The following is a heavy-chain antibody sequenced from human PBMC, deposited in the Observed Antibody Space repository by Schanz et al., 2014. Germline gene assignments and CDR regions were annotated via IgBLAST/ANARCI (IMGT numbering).Heavy chain of an antibody. CDR1: GGSISSGGYT. CDR2: IYYSGST. J-gene: IGHJ4*02. Sequence: QVQLQESGPGLVKPSQTLSLTCAVSGGSISSGGYTWSWIRQPPGKGLEWIGYIYYSGSTYYNPSLKGRVTISVDTSKNQFPLMLGSVTAADTAVYYCARAAGPVDYWGQGALVTVSS. CDR3: ARAAGPVDY. V-gene: IGHV4-30-4*07. D-gene: IGHD6-13*01.